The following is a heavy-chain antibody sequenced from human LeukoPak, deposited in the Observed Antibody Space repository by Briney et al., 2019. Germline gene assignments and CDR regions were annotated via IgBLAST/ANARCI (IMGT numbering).Heavy chain of an antibody. Sequence: ASVKVSCKASGYTFTGYYMHWVRQAPGQGLEWMGWINPNSGGTNYAQKFQGRVTMTRDTSISTAYMELSRLRSDDTAVYYCARADYDFWSGYWSYYGMDVRGQGTTVTVSS. CDR2: INPNSGGT. J-gene: IGHJ6*02. V-gene: IGHV1-2*02. CDR3: ARADYDFWSGYWSYYGMDV. D-gene: IGHD3-3*01. CDR1: GYTFTGYY.